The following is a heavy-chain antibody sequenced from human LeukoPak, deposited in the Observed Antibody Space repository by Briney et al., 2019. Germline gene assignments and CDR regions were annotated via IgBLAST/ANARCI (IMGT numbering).Heavy chain of an antibody. J-gene: IGHJ4*02. D-gene: IGHD1-1*01. CDR1: GGSLSSGGYY. CDR2: IYHSGST. V-gene: IGHV4-30-2*01. CDR3: ARVPFSTTGTPRTEVDY. Sequence: SQTLSLTCTVSGGSLSSGGYYWSWIRQPPGKGLEWIGYIYHSGSTYYNPSLKSRVTISVDRSKNQFSLKLSSVTAADTAVYYCARVPFSTTGTPRTEVDYWGQGTLVTVSS.